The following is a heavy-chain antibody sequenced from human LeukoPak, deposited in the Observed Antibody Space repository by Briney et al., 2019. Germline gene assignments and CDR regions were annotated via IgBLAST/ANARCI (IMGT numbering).Heavy chain of an antibody. CDR2: ISGSGGST. V-gene: IGHV3-23*01. Sequence: GGSLRLSCAASGFTFSSYAMSWVRQAPGKGLEWVSAISGSGGSTYYADPVKGRFTISRDNSKNTLYLQMNSLRAEDTAVYYCAKDIVVVPAAIPGGWNYMVVWGEGTTVTVSS. J-gene: IGHJ6*03. CDR3: AKDIVVVPAAIPGGWNYMVV. CDR1: GFTFSSYA. D-gene: IGHD2-2*02.